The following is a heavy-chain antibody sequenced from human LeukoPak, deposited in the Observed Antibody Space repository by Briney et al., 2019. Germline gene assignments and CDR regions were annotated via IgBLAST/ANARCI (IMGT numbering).Heavy chain of an antibody. CDR1: GFTFSSYE. D-gene: IGHD3-10*01. Sequence: PEGSLRLSCAASGFTFSSYEMNWVRQAPGKGLEWVSYIGSSGSTIYYADSVKGRFTISRDNAKNSLYLQMNSLRAEDTAVYYCGPSLWFGDQFDYWGQGTLVTVSS. CDR3: GPSLWFGDQFDY. CDR2: IGSSGSTI. V-gene: IGHV3-48*03. J-gene: IGHJ4*02.